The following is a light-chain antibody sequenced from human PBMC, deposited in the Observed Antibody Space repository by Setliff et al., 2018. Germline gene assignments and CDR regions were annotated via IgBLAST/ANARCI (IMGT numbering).Light chain of an antibody. CDR1: GNTIRDYNR. J-gene: IGLJ2*01. CDR3: CSYAAGNTFVV. V-gene: IGLV2-18*02. CDR2: DVS. Sequence: QSALTQPPSVSGSPGQSVTISCTASGNTIRDYNRVSWFQQQAPGTTPKLIIYDVSHRPSGVPDRFSGSKSDNTASLTISGLQPEDEAVYYCCSYAAGNTFVVFGGGTK.